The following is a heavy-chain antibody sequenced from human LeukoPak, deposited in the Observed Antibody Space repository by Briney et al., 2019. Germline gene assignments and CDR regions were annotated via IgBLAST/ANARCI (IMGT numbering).Heavy chain of an antibody. CDR3: AKLSSQVDYGDCLDY. CDR1: GFTFSSYA. Sequence: GGSLRLSCAASGFTFSSYAMSWVRQAPGKGLEWVSAISGSGGSTYYADSVKGRFTISRDNSKNTLYLQMNSLRAEDTAVYYCAKLSSQVDYGDCLDYWGQGTLVTVSS. J-gene: IGHJ4*02. D-gene: IGHD4-17*01. V-gene: IGHV3-23*01. CDR2: ISGSGGST.